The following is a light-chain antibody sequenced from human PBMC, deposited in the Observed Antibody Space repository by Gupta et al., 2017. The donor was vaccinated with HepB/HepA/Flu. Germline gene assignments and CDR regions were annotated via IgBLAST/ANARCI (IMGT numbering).Light chain of an antibody. CDR1: QGISSY. CDR3: QQLNSYPGLT. J-gene: IGKJ4*01. CDR2: AAS. Sequence: DNQLTQSPSFLSASVGDRVTITCRASQGISSYLAWYQQKPGKAPNLLIYAASTLQSGVPSRFSGSGSGTEFTLTISSLQPEDFATYYCQQLNSYPGLTFGGGTKVEIK. V-gene: IGKV1-9*01.